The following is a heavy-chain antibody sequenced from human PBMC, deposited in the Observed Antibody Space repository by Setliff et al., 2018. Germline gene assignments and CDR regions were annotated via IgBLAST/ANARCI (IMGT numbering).Heavy chain of an antibody. V-gene: IGHV3-33*06. Sequence: PGGSLRLSCAASGFTFSTYRMHWVRQAPGKGLEWVAVIWDDGGNKYHADSVKGRFTISRDNSKNTVCLQLNSLRAEDAAVYYCAKEGERDTSLEPKKGYFDCWGQGSLVTVSS. CDR1: GFTFSTYR. D-gene: IGHD3-3*02. CDR2: IWDDGGNK. J-gene: IGHJ4*02. CDR3: AKEGERDTSLEPKKGYFDC.